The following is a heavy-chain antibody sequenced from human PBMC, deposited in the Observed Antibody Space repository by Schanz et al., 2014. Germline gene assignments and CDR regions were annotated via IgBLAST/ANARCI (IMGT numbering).Heavy chain of an antibody. CDR1: GFTFSDYA. D-gene: IGHD3-10*01. Sequence: ESGGGLVQPGGSLRVSCAATGFTFSDYAMSWVRQAPGKGLEWVAVIYSGGSTFYTDSVKGRFTISRDNSKNTLYLQMNSLRADDTAVYYCAKDQLANYRGSGYNWFDPWGQGTMVTVSS. V-gene: IGHV3-66*02. CDR3: AKDQLANYRGSGYNWFDP. J-gene: IGHJ5*01. CDR2: IYSGGST.